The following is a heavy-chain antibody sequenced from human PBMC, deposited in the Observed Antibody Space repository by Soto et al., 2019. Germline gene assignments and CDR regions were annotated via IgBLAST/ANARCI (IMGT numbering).Heavy chain of an antibody. D-gene: IGHD3-3*01. CDR1: GGSVISGSHY. V-gene: IGHV4-61*01. Sequence: SETLSLTCTVSGGSVISGSHYWSWIRQPPGKRLEWIGYIYYSWTTNRNPSFESRVTILMDTSENRFSLKLTSVTDADTAVYFCARDFGYFGVDVWGQGTTVTVSS. CDR2: IYYSWTT. CDR3: ARDFGYFGVDV. J-gene: IGHJ6*02.